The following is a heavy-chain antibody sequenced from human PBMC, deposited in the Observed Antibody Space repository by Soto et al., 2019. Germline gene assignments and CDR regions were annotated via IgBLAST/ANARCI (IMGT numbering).Heavy chain of an antibody. D-gene: IGHD2-21*02. V-gene: IGHV1-46*01. CDR3: VRGGHVGAVTAALDY. CDR2: VNPSGGHT. J-gene: IGHJ4*02. CDR1: GDTFTNYY. Sequence: QVQLMQSGAEVKKPGASVKVSCKASGDTFTNYYIHWVRQAPGQGLEWMGTVNPSGGHTTYAQHFLGRVTMTRDTSTSTLYMELTSLTSDDTAVYYCVRGGHVGAVTAALDYWGQGTLVTVSS.